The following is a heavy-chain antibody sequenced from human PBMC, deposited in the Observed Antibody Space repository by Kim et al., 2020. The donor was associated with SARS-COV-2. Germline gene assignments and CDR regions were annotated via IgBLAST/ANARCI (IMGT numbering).Heavy chain of an antibody. D-gene: IGHD6-19*01. CDR1: GFTLSNYA. V-gene: IGHV3-23*01. CDR3: VRDLQWALAGDL. CDR2: LCGLGTDT. J-gene: IGHJ5*02. Sequence: GGSLRLSCAASGFTLSNYAMSWVRQAPGKGLEWVSTLCGLGTDTYYTDSVKGRFTISRDNSKNTLYLQMYSLRAEDTAVYSCVRDLQWALAGDLWGQGLMVTVSS.